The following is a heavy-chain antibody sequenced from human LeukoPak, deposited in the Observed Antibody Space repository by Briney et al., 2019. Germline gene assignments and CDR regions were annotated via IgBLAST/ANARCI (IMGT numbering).Heavy chain of an antibody. J-gene: IGHJ4*02. V-gene: IGHV3-23*01. Sequence: KPGGSLRLSCAASGFSITTHAMGWVRQAPGKGLEWASLISDRGDSTHYADSVKGRFTISRDNSKNTLYLQMNSLRAEDTTVYYCAKVLKNGGIAAAGYYFDYWGQGTLVTVSS. CDR1: GFSITTHA. D-gene: IGHD6-25*01. CDR2: ISDRGDST. CDR3: AKVLKNGGIAAAGYYFDY.